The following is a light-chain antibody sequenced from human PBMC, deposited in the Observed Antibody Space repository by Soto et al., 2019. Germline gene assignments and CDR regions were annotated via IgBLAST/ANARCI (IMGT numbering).Light chain of an antibody. CDR1: QSISNS. CDR2: ATS. J-gene: IGKJ3*01. CDR3: QQSYTTPLFT. V-gene: IGKV1-39*01. Sequence: DIQMTQSPSSLSASVGDRVTITCRASQSISNSLNWYQQRPGKAPKLLIYATSSLQSGVTSRFSGSGSGTDFTLTISSLQPEDFATYYCQQSYTTPLFTFGPGTKVDIE.